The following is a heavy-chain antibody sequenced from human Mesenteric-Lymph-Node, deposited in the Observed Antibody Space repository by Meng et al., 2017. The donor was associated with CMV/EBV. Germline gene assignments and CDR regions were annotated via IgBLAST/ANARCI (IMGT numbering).Heavy chain of an antibody. CDR1: GYTFTSYD. Sequence: ASVKVSCKASGYTFTSYDINWVRQATGQGLEWMGWMNPNSGNTGYAQKFQGRVTITRNTSISTAYMELSSLRPEDTAVYYCMRGRGYTSSSYYHGMDVWGQGTTVTVSS. V-gene: IGHV1-8*03. CDR3: MRGRGYTSSSYYHGMDV. D-gene: IGHD5-18*01. CDR2: MNPNSGNT. J-gene: IGHJ6*02.